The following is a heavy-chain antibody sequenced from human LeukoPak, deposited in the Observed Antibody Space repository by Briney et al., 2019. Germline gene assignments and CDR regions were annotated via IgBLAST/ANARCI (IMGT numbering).Heavy chain of an antibody. D-gene: IGHD5-18*01. J-gene: IGHJ4*02. CDR1: GGTFSSYA. CDR2: IIPIFGTA. V-gene: IGHV1-69*05. CDR3: ARDGGYSYGLPFDY. Sequence: SVKVSCKASGGTFSSYAISRVRQAPGQGLEWMGRIIPIFGTANYAQKFQGRVTITTDESTSTAYMELSSLRSEDTAVYYCARDGGYSYGLPFDYWGQGTLVTVSS.